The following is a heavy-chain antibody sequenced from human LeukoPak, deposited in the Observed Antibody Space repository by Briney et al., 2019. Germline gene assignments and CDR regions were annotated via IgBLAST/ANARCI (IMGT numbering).Heavy chain of an antibody. V-gene: IGHV1-2*02. CDR1: GYTFTGYY. CDR3: AREQEQWLVRVFDY. J-gene: IGHJ4*02. Sequence: GASVKVSCKASGYTFTGYYMHWVRQAPGQGLEWMGWINPNSGGTNYGQKFQGRVTMTRDTSISTAYMELSRLRSDDTAVYYCAREQEQWLVRVFDYWGQGTLVTVSS. CDR2: INPNSGGT. D-gene: IGHD6-19*01.